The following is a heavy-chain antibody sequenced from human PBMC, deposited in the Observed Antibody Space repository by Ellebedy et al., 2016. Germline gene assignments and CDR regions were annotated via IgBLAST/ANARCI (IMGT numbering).Heavy chain of an antibody. J-gene: IGHJ6*03. V-gene: IGHV3-74*01. CDR3: AKDGTSIAARPLYYYYYYMDV. CDR1: GFTFSSYW. CDR2: INTDGSST. D-gene: IGHD6-6*01. Sequence: GESLKISXAASGFTFSSYWMHWVRQVPGKGLVWVSRINTDGSSTVYADSVKGRFTISRDNSKNSLYLQMNSLRTEDTALYYCAKDGTSIAARPLYYYYYYMDVWGKGTTVTVSS.